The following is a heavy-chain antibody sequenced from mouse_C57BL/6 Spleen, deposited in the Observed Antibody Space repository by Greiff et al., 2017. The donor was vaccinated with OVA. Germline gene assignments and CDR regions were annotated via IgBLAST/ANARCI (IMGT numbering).Heavy chain of an antibody. Sequence: EVQLQQSGPELVKPGASVKIPCKASGYTFTDYNMDWVKQSHGKSLEWIGDINPNNGGTIYNQKFKGKATLTVDKSSSTAYMELRSLTSEDTAVYYCAITTVVATGDYFDYWGQGTTLTVSS. V-gene: IGHV1-18*01. CDR3: AITTVVATGDYFDY. J-gene: IGHJ2*01. D-gene: IGHD1-1*01. CDR1: GYTFTDYN. CDR2: INPNNGGT.